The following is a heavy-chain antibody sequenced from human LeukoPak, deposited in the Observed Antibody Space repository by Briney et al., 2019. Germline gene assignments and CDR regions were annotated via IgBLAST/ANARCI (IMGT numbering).Heavy chain of an antibody. J-gene: IGHJ6*03. D-gene: IGHD6-13*01. V-gene: IGHV3-11*04. CDR3: ARDGSSQSYYYYYYMDV. Sequence: PGGSLRLSCAASGFTFSDYYMSWLRQAPGKGLEWVSYISSSGSTIYYADSVEGRFTISRDNAKNSLYLQMNSLRAEDTAVYYCARDGSSQSYYYYYYMDVWGKGTTVTVSS. CDR2: ISSSGSTI. CDR1: GFTFSDYY.